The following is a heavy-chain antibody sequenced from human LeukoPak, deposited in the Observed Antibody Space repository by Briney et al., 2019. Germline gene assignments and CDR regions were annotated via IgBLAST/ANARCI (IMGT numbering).Heavy chain of an antibody. Sequence: GGSLRLSCAASGFTFDDHGMSWVRHAPGKGLEWVSGINWNGGSTGYADSVTGRFTISRDNAKNSLYLQMNSLRAEDTAVYYCAKPISGSSGWDAFDIWGQGTMVTVSS. J-gene: IGHJ3*02. V-gene: IGHV3-20*04. CDR2: INWNGGST. CDR1: GFTFDDHG. CDR3: AKPISGSSGWDAFDI. D-gene: IGHD6-19*01.